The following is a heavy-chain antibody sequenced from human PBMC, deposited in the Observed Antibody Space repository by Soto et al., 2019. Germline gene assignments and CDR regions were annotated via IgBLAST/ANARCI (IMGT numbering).Heavy chain of an antibody. CDR3: AGREFASSSFHYYYYAVDV. CDR1: GGSFSDYF. J-gene: IGHJ6*02. V-gene: IGHV4-34*01. D-gene: IGHD6-6*01. Sequence: SETLSLTCAVYGGSFSDYFWTWIRQPPGKGLEWIGEINRSGSTNFNPSLKSRVAISADTSRNQFSLRVTSVTAADTAVYYCAGREFASSSFHYYYYAVDVWGQGTTVTVSS. CDR2: INRSGST.